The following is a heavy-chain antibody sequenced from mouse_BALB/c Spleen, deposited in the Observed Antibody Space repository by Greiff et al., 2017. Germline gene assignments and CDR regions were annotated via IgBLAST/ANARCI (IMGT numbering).Heavy chain of an antibody. CDR1: GFTFSNYW. D-gene: IGHD2-4*01. Sequence: EVKLQESGGGLVQPGGSMKLSCVASGFTFSNYWMNWVRQSPEKGLEWVAEIRLKSNNYATHYAESVKGRFTISRDDSKSSVYLQMNNLRAEDTGIYYCTRWAMITTWFAYWGQGTLVTVSA. J-gene: IGHJ3*01. V-gene: IGHV6-6*02. CDR2: IRLKSNNYAT. CDR3: TRWAMITTWFAY.